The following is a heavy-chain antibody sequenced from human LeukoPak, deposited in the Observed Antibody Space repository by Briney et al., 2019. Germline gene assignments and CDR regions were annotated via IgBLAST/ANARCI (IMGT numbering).Heavy chain of an antibody. D-gene: IGHD3-3*01. V-gene: IGHV3-23*01. CDR1: GFTFSSYA. CDR3: AKRLRITIFGDNDP. J-gene: IGHJ5*02. CDR2: ISGSGGST. Sequence: RGSLRLSCAASGFTFSSYAMSWVRQAPGKGLEWVSAISGSGGSTYYADSVKGRFTISRDNSKNTLYLQMNSLRAEDTAVYYCAKRLRITIFGDNDPWGQGTLVTVSS.